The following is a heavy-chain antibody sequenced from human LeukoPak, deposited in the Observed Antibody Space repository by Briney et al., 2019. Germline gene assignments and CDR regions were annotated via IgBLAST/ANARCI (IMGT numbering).Heavy chain of an antibody. CDR2: INHSGST. V-gene: IGHV4-34*01. D-gene: IGHD3-22*01. CDR1: GGSFSGYY. CDR3: ATLGEYYDSSGYYYN. J-gene: IGHJ4*02. Sequence: PSDTLSLTCAVYGGSFSGYYWSWIRQPPGKGLEWIGEINHSGSTYYNPSLKSRVTISVDSSKNQFSLKLTSVTAADTAVYYCATLGEYYDSSGYYYNWGQGTLVTVSS.